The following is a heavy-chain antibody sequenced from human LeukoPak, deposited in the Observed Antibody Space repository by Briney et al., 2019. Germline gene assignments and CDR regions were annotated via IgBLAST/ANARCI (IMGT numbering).Heavy chain of an antibody. CDR2: ISGSGGST. Sequence: PGGSLRLSCAAPGFTFSSYAMSWVRQAPGKGLEWVSAISGSGGSTYYADSVKGRFTISRDNSKNTLYPQMNSLRAEDTAVYYCAKSWDWLLSLLDYWGQGTLVTVSS. D-gene: IGHD3/OR15-3a*01. J-gene: IGHJ4*02. CDR3: AKSWDWLLSLLDY. V-gene: IGHV3-23*01. CDR1: GFTFSSYA.